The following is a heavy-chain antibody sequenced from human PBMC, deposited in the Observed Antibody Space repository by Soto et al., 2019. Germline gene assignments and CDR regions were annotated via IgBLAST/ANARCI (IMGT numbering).Heavy chain of an antibody. CDR3: VTETQWYFDD. J-gene: IGHJ4*02. Sequence: QVQLVESGGGLVNPGGSLRLSCAASGFSFSLRYMSWIRQAPGRGLEWVSYISPGGDNIHYADFVKGRFTISRDNPKDSLYLQMNSLRVEDTAVYHCVTETQWYFDDWGQGTLVTVSS. CDR2: ISPGGDNI. CDR1: GFSFSLRY. D-gene: IGHD2-8*01. V-gene: IGHV3-11*01.